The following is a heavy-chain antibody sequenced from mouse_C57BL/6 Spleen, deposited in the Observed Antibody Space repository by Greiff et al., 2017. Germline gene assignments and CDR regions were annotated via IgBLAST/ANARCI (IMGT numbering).Heavy chain of an antibody. CDR3: ARDHYYGSSYLDY. CDR2: ISSGSSTI. Sequence: DVKLVESGGGLVKPGGSLKLSCAASGFTFSDYGMHWVRQAPEKGLEWVAYISSGSSTIYYADTVKGRFTISRDNAKNTLFLQMTSLRSEDTAMYYCARDHYYGSSYLDYWGQGTTLTVSS. J-gene: IGHJ2*01. CDR1: GFTFSDYG. D-gene: IGHD1-1*01. V-gene: IGHV5-17*01.